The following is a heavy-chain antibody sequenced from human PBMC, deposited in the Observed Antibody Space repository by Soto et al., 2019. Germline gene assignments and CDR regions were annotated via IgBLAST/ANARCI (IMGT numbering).Heavy chain of an antibody. V-gene: IGHV4-59*01. CDR2: VFYSGAT. D-gene: IGHD3-16*01. Sequence: SETLSLTCNVSGASLTKSNWSWIRQPPGKGLEWIGNVFYSGATRYNPSLKSRVSMSVDTSKSHFSLRLTFVTAADTAVYYCARERRGKDYDYGMDFWGQGPTVTVSS. CDR1: GASLTKSN. CDR3: ARERRGKDYDYGMDF. J-gene: IGHJ6*02.